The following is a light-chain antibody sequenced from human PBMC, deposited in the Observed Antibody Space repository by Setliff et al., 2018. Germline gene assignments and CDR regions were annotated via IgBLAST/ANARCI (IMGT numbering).Light chain of an antibody. V-gene: IGLV2-8*01. CDR2: EVT. CDR1: SSDVGGYKY. Sequence: QSVLTQPPSASGSPGQSVTISCTGTSSDVGGYKYVSWFQQHPGKAPKLMIYEVTKRPSGVPDRFSGPKSGNTASLTVSGLQAEDEADYYCISYAGSNNYVFGTGTKV. J-gene: IGLJ1*01. CDR3: ISYAGSNNYV.